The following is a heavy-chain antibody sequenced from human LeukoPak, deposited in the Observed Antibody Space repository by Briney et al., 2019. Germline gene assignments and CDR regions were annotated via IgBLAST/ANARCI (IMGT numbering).Heavy chain of an antibody. J-gene: IGHJ4*02. V-gene: IGHV3-23*01. D-gene: IGHD7-27*01. CDR1: GFTFSSYT. Sequence: GGSLRHSCAASGFTFSSYTMSWVRQAPGKGLEWVSTITTSDGNTYYADSVKGRFTVSRDNSKNTLFLQMNSLRAEDTAVYYCAKDGGLWVSAHWGDSWGRGTLVTVSS. CDR2: ITTSDGNT. CDR3: AKDGGLWVSAHWGDS.